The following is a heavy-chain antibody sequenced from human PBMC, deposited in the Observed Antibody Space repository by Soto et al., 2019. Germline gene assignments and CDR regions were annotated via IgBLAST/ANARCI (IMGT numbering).Heavy chain of an antibody. CDR2: IYYSGST. V-gene: IGHV4-39*01. Sequence: SETLSLTCTVSGGSISSSSYYWGWIRQPPGRGLEWIGSIYYSGSTYYNPSLKSRVTISVDTSKNQFSLKLSSVTAADTAVYYCARKRIAYFDYWGQGTLVTVSS. J-gene: IGHJ4*02. CDR1: GGSISSSSYY. D-gene: IGHD2-15*01. CDR3: ARKRIAYFDY.